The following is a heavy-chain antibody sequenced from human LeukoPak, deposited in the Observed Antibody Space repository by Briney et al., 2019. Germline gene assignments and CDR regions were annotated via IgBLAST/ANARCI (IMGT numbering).Heavy chain of an antibody. CDR1: GYTFTTYG. D-gene: IGHD3-16*02. CDR3: ARDRLGRGELSPPDH. J-gene: IGHJ5*02. Sequence: GSSVTVSCTASGYTFTTYGLHWERQAPGQRLEWLGWIDTVNGNTRYSQNFQGRVTITRDTSAETAYMELTSLRSEDTALYYCARDRLGRGELSPPDHWGQGTLVTVSS. V-gene: IGHV1-3*04. CDR2: IDTVNGNT.